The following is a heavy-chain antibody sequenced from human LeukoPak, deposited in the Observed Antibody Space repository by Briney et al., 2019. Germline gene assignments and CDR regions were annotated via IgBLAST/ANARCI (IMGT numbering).Heavy chain of an antibody. D-gene: IGHD2-2*03. V-gene: IGHV1-46*01. Sequence: ASVKVSCKASGYTFTSYYMHWVRQAPGQGLEWMGIINPSGGSTSYAQKFRGRVTMTRDMSTSTVYMELSSLRSEDTAVYYCARDSGYCSSTSCLQYNWFDPWGQGTLVTVSS. CDR2: INPSGGST. J-gene: IGHJ5*02. CDR1: GYTFTSYY. CDR3: ARDSGYCSSTSCLQYNWFDP.